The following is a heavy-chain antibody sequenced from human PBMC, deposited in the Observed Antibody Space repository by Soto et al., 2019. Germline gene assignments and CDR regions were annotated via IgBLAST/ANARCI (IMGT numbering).Heavy chain of an antibody. Sequence: QVQLVQSGGEVKKPGASVKVSCKASGYTFSNFGLSWVRQAPGQGLELMGWISPYNGNTNYAQKLQGRLTMTTDTSSSTAYMELSSLRSDDTAVYYCARVRLGVSVTGGGFDSWGQGTLVTVSS. V-gene: IGHV1-18*01. CDR2: ISPYNGNT. J-gene: IGHJ4*02. CDR1: GYTFSNFG. CDR3: ARVRLGVSVTGGGFDS. D-gene: IGHD2-8*01.